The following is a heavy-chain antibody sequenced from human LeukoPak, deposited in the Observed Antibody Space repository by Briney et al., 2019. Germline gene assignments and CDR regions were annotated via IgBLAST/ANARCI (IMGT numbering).Heavy chain of an antibody. Sequence: SETLSLTCAVSGGSISSGGYSWSWIRQPPGKGLEWIGRIYTSGSTNYNPSLKSRVTISVDTSKNQFSLKLSSVTAADTAVYYCARFSPPPVYWGQGTLVTVSS. CDR2: IYTSGST. CDR1: GGSISSGGYS. CDR3: ARFSPPPVY. V-gene: IGHV4-61*02. J-gene: IGHJ4*02.